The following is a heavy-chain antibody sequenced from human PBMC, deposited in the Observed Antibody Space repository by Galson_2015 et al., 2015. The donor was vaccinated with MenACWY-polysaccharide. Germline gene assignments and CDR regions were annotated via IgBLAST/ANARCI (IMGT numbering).Heavy chain of an antibody. V-gene: IGHV1-18*01. CDR2: ITAYSGNK. J-gene: IGHJ4*02. CDR3: ARDLQLRSSSSGPVNY. D-gene: IGHD6-6*01. Sequence: SVKVSCKASGYTFAQHGVSWVRQAPGQGLEWVGWITAYSGNKNKAPKFQGRLTMTADTSTNTAYMELRGLTSDDTAVYYCARDLQLRSSSSGPVNYWGQGTLIIVSS. CDR1: GYTFAQHG.